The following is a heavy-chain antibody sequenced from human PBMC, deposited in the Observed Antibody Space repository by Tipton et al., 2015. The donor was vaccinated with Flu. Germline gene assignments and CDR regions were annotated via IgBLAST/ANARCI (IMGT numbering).Heavy chain of an antibody. CDR2: ICRSGST. CDR1: GDSFGSGYC. Sequence: TLSLTCSVSGDSFGSGYCWGWVRQPPGKGLDWIGNICRSGSTYYNPSLKSRITISVDTSKNQFSLKLSSVTAADTAVYYCARHDDCSDYTDARYCFDAWGQGTLVTVSS. CDR3: ARHDDCSDYTDARYCFDA. V-gene: IGHV4-38-2*01. J-gene: IGHJ4*02. D-gene: IGHD4-11*01.